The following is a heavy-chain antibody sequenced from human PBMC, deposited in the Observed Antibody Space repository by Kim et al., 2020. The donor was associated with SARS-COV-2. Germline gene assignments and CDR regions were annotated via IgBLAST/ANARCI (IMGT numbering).Heavy chain of an antibody. CDR3: ARGLAVAGQGESAY. V-gene: IGHV3-48*02. CDR1: GFTFSSYS. J-gene: IGHJ4*02. Sequence: GGSLRLSCAASGFTFSSYSMNWVRQAPGKGLEWVSYISSSSSTMYYADCVKGRFTISRDNAKNSLYLQMNSLRDEDTAVYYCARGLAVAGQGESAYWGQGTLVTVSS. D-gene: IGHD6-19*01. CDR2: ISSSSSTM.